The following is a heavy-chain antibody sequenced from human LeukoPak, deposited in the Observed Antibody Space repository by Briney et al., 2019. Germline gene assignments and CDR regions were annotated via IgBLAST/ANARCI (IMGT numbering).Heavy chain of an antibody. D-gene: IGHD6-13*01. CDR2: ISAYNGNT. V-gene: IGHV1-18*01. Sequence: ASVKVSCKASGYTFTSYGISWVRQAPGQGLEWMGWISAYNGNTNYAQKLQGRVTMTTDTSTSTAYMELRSLRSDDTAVYYCARVPRPGIAAAPYLDWGQGTLVTVSS. CDR1: GYTFTSYG. J-gene: IGHJ4*02. CDR3: ARVPRPGIAAAPYLD.